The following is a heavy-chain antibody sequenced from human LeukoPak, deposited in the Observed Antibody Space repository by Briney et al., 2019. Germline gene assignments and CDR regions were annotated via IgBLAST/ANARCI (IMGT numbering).Heavy chain of an antibody. CDR3: AAGGVSGWYTKFDY. V-gene: IGHV1-18*01. J-gene: IGHJ4*02. CDR2: ISAYNGNT. Sequence: SVKVSCKASGYTVTSYGISWVRQAPGLGGEGMGWISAYNGNTNYAQKLQDRVTMTTDTSKSKAYMELRSMRSDDTAVYYCAAGGVSGWYTKFDYWGQGTLVTVSS. D-gene: IGHD6-19*01. CDR1: GYTVTSYG.